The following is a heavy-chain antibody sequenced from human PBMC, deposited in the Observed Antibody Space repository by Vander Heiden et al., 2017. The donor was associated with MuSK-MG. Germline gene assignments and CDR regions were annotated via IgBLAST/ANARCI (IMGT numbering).Heavy chain of an antibody. D-gene: IGHD1-26*01. V-gene: IGHV1-69*01. CDR1: GGTFSSYA. CDR3: ARDSRGHSAHYYYYYYMDV. CDR2: IIPIFGTA. J-gene: IGHJ6*03. Sequence: QVQPLQSGAEVTQPGSPVKVSCKASGGTFSSYAHGWVRQAPGQGLEWMGGIIPIFGTANYAQKFQGRVTITADESTSTAYMELSSLRCEDAAVYYCARDSRGHSAHYYYYYYMDVWGKGTTVTVSS.